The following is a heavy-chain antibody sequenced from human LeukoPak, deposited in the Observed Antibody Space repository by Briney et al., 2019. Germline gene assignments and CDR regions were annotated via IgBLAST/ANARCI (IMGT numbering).Heavy chain of an antibody. D-gene: IGHD3-3*01. CDR2: INHSGST. J-gene: IGHJ5*02. CDR1: GGSFSGYY. CDR3: ARGLYDFWSGPWFDP. Sequence: SETLSLTCAVYGGSFSGYYWSWIRQPPGKGLEWIGEINHSGSTNYNPSLKSRVTISVDTSKNQFSLKLSSVTAADTAVYYCARGLYDFWSGPWFDPWGQGTLVTVSS. V-gene: IGHV4-34*01.